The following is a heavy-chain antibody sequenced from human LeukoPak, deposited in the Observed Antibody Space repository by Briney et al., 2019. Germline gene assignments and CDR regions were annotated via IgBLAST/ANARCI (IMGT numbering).Heavy chain of an antibody. J-gene: IGHJ5*02. CDR1: GGSISSSSYY. Sequence: SETLSLTCTVSGGSISSSSYYWGWLRQPPGKGLEWLGSIYYSGSTYYNPSLKSRVTISVDTSKNQFSLKLSSVTAADTAVYYCARVIAARPCNWFDPWGQGTLVTVSS. D-gene: IGHD6-6*01. CDR2: IYYSGST. CDR3: ARVIAARPCNWFDP. V-gene: IGHV4-39*01.